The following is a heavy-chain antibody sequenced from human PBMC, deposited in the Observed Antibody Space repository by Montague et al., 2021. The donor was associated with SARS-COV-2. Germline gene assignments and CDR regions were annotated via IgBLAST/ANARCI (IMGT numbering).Heavy chain of an antibody. Sequence: SETLSLTCTVSGGSISNYYWSWIRQPPGRGLEWIGYIYYSGSTDYSPSLKSQVTISLDTSKNQFSLKVTSVTAADTAVYYCARGGGYYNYGLGVWGPGTTVTVSS. CDR3: ARGGGYYNYGLGV. CDR1: GGSISNYY. J-gene: IGHJ6*02. V-gene: IGHV4-59*01. CDR2: IYYSGST. D-gene: IGHD3-22*01.